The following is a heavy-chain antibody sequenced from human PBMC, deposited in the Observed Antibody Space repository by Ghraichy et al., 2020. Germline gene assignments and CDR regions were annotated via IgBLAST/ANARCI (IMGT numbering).Heavy chain of an antibody. CDR2: MYYGGDT. J-gene: IGHJ4*02. CDR3: ARPFASSWPIFDH. Sequence: SETLSLTCSVSGDSISSSGYFWGWIRQPTGKGPEWIGSMYYGGDTYYNPSLKSRVTISADTSKNQFSLNLGSVTAADTAVYYCARPFASSWPIFDHWGQGILVTVSS. V-gene: IGHV4-39*01. CDR1: GDSISSSGYF. D-gene: IGHD6-13*01.